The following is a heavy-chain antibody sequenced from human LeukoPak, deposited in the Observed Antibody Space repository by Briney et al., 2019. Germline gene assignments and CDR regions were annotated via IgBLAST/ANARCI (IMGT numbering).Heavy chain of an antibody. V-gene: IGHV4-59*08. CDR3: ARSPCTSASCPRRNVFDI. J-gene: IGHJ3*02. D-gene: IGHD2-2*01. CDR2: MYNSGST. CDR1: GCTISNYY. Sequence: SETLSLTCTVSGCTISNYYWSWIRQPPGKGLEWIGYMYNSGSTNYNPSLESRVTISGDTSKNQFYLKLSSVTAADTAVYYCARSPCTSASCPRRNVFDIWGQGTMVTVSS.